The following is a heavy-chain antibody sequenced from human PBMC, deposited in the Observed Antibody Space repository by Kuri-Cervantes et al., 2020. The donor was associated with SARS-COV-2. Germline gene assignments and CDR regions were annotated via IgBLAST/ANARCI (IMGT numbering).Heavy chain of an antibody. CDR3: ARVTPTGKLDY. J-gene: IGHJ4*02. D-gene: IGHD2-15*01. CDR2: ISSSSSYI. Sequence: GGSLRLSCAASGFTFSSYWMHWVRQAPGKGLEWVSSISSSSSYIYNADAVKGLFTISRNNAKNSLYLQMNSLRAEDTALYYCARVTPTGKLDYWGQGTLVTVSS. CDR1: GFTFSSYW. V-gene: IGHV3-21*01.